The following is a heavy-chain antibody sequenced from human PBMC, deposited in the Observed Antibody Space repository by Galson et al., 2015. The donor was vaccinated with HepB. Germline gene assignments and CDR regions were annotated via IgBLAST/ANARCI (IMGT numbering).Heavy chain of an antibody. J-gene: IGHJ4*02. CDR1: GFTFSDYY. CDR2: ISSSGSTM. D-gene: IGHD4-11*01. CDR3: ARPDYQEYYFDY. V-gene: IGHV3-11*01. Sequence: SLRLSCAASGFTFSDYYMSWIRQAPGKGLEWVSYISSSGSTMYYADSVKGRFTISRDNAKSSLYLQMNSLRAEDTAVYYCARPDYQEYYFDYWGQGTLVTVSS.